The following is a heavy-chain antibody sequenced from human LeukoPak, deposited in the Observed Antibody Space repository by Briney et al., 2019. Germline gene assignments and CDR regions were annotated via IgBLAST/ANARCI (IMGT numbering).Heavy chain of an antibody. CDR2: INHSGST. Sequence: PSETLSLTCAVYGGSFSGYYWSWIRQPPGKGLDWIGEINHSGSTNYNPSLKSRVTISVDTSKNQFSLKLSSVTAADTAVYYCARGWYSYGFLSHYYYYGMDVWGQGTTVTVSS. D-gene: IGHD5-18*01. CDR1: GGSFSGYY. V-gene: IGHV4-34*01. CDR3: ARGWYSYGFLSHYYYYGMDV. J-gene: IGHJ6*02.